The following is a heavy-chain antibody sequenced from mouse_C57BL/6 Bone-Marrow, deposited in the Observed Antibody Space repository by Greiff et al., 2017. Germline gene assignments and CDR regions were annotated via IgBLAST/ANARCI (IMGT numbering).Heavy chain of an antibody. J-gene: IGHJ4*01. V-gene: IGHV1-55*01. CDR3: ARRGYHIYAMDY. D-gene: IGHD3-1*01. CDR1: GYTFTSYW. CDR2: IYPGSGST. Sequence: QVQLQQPGAELVKPGASVKMSCTASGYTFTSYWITWVKQRPGQGLEWIGDIYPGSGSTNYTEKFKSKATLTVDTSSSTAYMQLSSLTSEDSSVYYCARRGYHIYAMDYWGKGTSVTVSS.